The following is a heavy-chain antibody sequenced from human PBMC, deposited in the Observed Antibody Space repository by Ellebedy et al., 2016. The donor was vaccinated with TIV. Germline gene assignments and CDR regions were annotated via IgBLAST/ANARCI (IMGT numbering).Heavy chain of an antibody. V-gene: IGHV4-59*01. Sequence: MPSETLSLTCTVSGASFTTYFWSWIRQPPGRGLEWIGYIYHTGSTNYNPSLQSRVTLSVDTSKNQLSLNLTSVTAADTAFYYCAREFGTYYGGFDYWGQGILVTVSS. CDR1: GASFTTYF. J-gene: IGHJ4*02. CDR3: AREFGTYYGGFDY. D-gene: IGHD1-26*01. CDR2: IYHTGST.